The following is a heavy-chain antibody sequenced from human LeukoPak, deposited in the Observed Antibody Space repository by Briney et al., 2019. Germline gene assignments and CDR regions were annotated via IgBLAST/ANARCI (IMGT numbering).Heavy chain of an antibody. V-gene: IGHV3-7*01. CDR2: IKQDGSEK. J-gene: IGHJ3*02. CDR1: GFTFSNYW. D-gene: IGHD3-9*01. CDR3: ARDILTGYYMAFDI. Sequence: GGSLRLSCVASGFTFSNYWMSWVRQSPGKGLEWVANIKQDGSEKYYVDSVKGRFTISRDNAGNSLYLQMNSLRAEDTAVYYCARDILTGYYMAFDIWGQGTMVTVSS.